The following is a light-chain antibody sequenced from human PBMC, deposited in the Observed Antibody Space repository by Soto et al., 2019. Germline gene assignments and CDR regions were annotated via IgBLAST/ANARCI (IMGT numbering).Light chain of an antibody. V-gene: IGLV1-40*01. CDR1: SSNIGAGYD. Sequence: QSVLTQPPSVSGAPGQRVTISCTGSSSNIGAGYDVHWYQQLPGTAPKLLIYGNSNRPSGVPDRFSGAKSGTSASLAITGFQAEDDADYYCQSYASSLSGYVFVTGTKVTVL. CDR3: QSYASSLSGYV. CDR2: GNS. J-gene: IGLJ1*01.